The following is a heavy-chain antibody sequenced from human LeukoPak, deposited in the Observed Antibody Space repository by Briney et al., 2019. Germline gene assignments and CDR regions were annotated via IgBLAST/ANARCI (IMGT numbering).Heavy chain of an antibody. CDR1: GGSISISSYY. J-gene: IGHJ4*02. D-gene: IGHD3-3*01. V-gene: IGHV4-39*01. CDR2: IYYSGST. CDR3: ARHESIFGVVMPQPFDY. Sequence: PSETLSLTCTVSGGSISISSYYWGWIRQPPGQGLEWIGSIYYSGSTYYNPSLKSRVTISVDTSKNQFSLKLSSVTAADTAVYYCARHESIFGVVMPQPFDYWGQGTLVTVSS.